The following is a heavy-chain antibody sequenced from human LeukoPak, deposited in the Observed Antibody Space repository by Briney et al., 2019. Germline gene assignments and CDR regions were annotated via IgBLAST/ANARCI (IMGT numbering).Heavy chain of an antibody. CDR3: AKLYGGNYFDY. CDR2: IIPIFGTA. J-gene: IGHJ4*02. D-gene: IGHD4-23*01. V-gene: IGHV1-69*05. CDR1: GGTFSSYA. Sequence: GASVKVSCKASGGTFSSYAISWVRQAPGQGLEWMGRIIPIFGTANYAQKFQGRVTITTDESTGTAYMELSSLRAEDTAVYYCAKLYGGNYFDYWGQGTLVTVSS.